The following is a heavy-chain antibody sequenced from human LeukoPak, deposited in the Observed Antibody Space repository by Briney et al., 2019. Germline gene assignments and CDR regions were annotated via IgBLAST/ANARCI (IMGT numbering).Heavy chain of an antibody. CDR2: IYYNGRT. Sequence: SETLSLTCTVSGDSISSSSYCWGWIRQPPGKGLEWIATIYYNGRTYYNPSLKSRVTVSVDTSKNQFSLKLSSVTAADTTVYYCARLRYDSSGYYYFDYWGQGTLVTVSS. CDR1: GDSISSSSYC. V-gene: IGHV4-39*01. J-gene: IGHJ4*02. D-gene: IGHD3-22*01. CDR3: ARLRYDSSGYYYFDY.